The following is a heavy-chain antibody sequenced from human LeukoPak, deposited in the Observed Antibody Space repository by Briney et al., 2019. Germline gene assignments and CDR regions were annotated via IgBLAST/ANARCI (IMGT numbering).Heavy chain of an antibody. CDR3: ARVFPSVVPAAIGYYYYMDV. J-gene: IGHJ6*03. D-gene: IGHD2-2*01. CDR2: INTDGGST. V-gene: IGHV3-74*01. CDR1: GFTFSSYW. Sequence: GGSLRLSCAASGFTFSSYWMHWVRHAPGKGLVWVSRINTDGGSTSYADSVKGRFTISRDNAKNTLYLQMNSLRAEDTAVYYCARVFPSVVPAAIGYYYYMDVWGKGTTVTVSS.